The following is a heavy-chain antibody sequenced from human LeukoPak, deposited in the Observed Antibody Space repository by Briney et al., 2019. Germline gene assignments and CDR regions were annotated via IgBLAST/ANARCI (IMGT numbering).Heavy chain of an antibody. J-gene: IGHJ4*02. CDR2: IYYSGST. Sequence: KPSETLSLTCTVSGGSMSSYYWSWIRQPPGKGLEWIGYIYYSGSTNNNPSLKSRVTISVDTSKNQFSLKLRSVTAADTAVYYCARHSRTNYNYLDYWGQGTLVTVSS. D-gene: IGHD4/OR15-4a*01. CDR1: GGSMSSYY. CDR3: ARHSRTNYNYLDY. V-gene: IGHV4-59*08.